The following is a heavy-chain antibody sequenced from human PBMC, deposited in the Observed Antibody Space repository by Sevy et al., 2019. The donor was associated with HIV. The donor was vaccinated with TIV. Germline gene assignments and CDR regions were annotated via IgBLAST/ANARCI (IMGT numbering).Heavy chain of an antibody. CDR1: GFTFSSYA. D-gene: IGHD3-22*01. Sequence: GGSLRLSCAASGFTFSSYAMHWVRQAPGKGLEWVAVISYDGSNKYYADSVKGRFTISRDNSKNTLYLQMNSLRAEDTAVYYSARYCRYYYDSSGYKSYYMDVWGKGTTVTVSS. CDR2: ISYDGSNK. CDR3: ARYCRYYYDSSGYKSYYMDV. J-gene: IGHJ6*03. V-gene: IGHV3-30-3*01.